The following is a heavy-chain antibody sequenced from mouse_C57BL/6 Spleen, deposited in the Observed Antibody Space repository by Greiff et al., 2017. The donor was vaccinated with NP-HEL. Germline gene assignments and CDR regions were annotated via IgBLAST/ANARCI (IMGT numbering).Heavy chain of an antibody. D-gene: IGHD1-1*01. CDR2: ISSGSSTI. CDR3: ARDTTVVGDWYFDV. J-gene: IGHJ1*03. Sequence: DVKLVESGGGLVKPGGSLKLSCAASGFTFSDYGMHWVRQAPEKGLEWVAYISSGSSTIYYADTVKGRFTISRDNAKNTLFLQMTSLRSEDTAMYYCARDTTVVGDWYFDVWGTGTTVTVSS. CDR1: GFTFSDYG. V-gene: IGHV5-17*01.